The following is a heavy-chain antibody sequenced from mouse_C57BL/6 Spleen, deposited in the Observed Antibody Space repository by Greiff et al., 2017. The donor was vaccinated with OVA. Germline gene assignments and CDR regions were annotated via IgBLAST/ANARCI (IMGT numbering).Heavy chain of an antibody. CDR2: ISSGSSTI. J-gene: IGHJ2*01. D-gene: IGHD1-1*01. V-gene: IGHV5-17*01. CDR1: GFTFSDYG. CDR3: ARTVVDYFDD. Sequence: EVQVVESGGGLVKPGGSLTLSCAASGFTFSDYGMHWVRQAPEKGLEWVAYISSGSSTIYYADTVKGRFTISRDNAKNTLFLQMTSLRSEDTAMYYCARTVVDYFDDWGQGTTLTVSS.